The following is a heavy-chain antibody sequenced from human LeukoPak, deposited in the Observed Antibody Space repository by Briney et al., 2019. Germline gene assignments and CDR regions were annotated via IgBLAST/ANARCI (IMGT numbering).Heavy chain of an antibody. CDR3: ARRVYGSGNYYYSDY. J-gene: IGHJ4*02. Sequence: GGSLRLSCAASGFTFDDYGMSWVRQAPGKGLEWVSGINWNGGSTGYADSVKGRFTISRDNAKNSLYPQMNSLRAEDTALYYCARRVYGSGNYYYSDYWGQGTLVTVSS. CDR1: GFTFDDYG. D-gene: IGHD3-10*01. CDR2: INWNGGST. V-gene: IGHV3-20*04.